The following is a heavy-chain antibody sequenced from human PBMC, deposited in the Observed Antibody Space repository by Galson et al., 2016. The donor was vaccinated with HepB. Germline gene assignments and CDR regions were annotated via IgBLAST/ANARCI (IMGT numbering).Heavy chain of an antibody. CDR2: IIPIFGTA. V-gene: IGHV1-69*06. Sequence: SVKVSCKASGGTSSSYAITWVRQAPGQGLEWMGGIIPIFGTAKYAQKFQGRVTITADKATSTAYMELSSLRSEDTAVYYCARVGEWRYFDWDHPNGAFDIWGQGTMVSVSS. D-gene: IGHD3-9*01. J-gene: IGHJ3*02. CDR3: ARVGEWRYFDWDHPNGAFDI. CDR1: GGTSSSYA.